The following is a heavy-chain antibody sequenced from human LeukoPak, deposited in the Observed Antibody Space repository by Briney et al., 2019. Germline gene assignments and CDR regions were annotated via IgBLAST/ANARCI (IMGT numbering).Heavy chain of an antibody. V-gene: IGHV1-2*02. Sequence: ASVKVSCKASGYTFTGYYMHWVRQAPGQGLEWMGWINPNSGGTNYAQKFQGRVTMTRDTSISTAYMELSRLRSDDTAVYYCARGWATIFGDFSSPDYWGQGTLVTVSS. CDR2: INPNSGGT. CDR1: GYTFTGYY. D-gene: IGHD3-3*01. CDR3: ARGWATIFGDFSSPDY. J-gene: IGHJ4*02.